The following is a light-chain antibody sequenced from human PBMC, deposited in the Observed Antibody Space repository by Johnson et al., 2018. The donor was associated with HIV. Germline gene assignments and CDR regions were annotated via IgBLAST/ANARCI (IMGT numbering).Light chain of an antibody. CDR3: GTWDSSLSAGV. CDR1: SSNIGNNY. J-gene: IGLJ1*01. Sequence: QSVLTQPPSVSAAPGQKVTISCSGSSSNIGNNYVSWYQQLPGTAPKLLIYENNMRPSGIPDRFSGSKSGTSATLGITGLQTGDEADYYCGTWDSSLSAGVLGTGTKVTVL. CDR2: ENN. V-gene: IGLV1-51*02.